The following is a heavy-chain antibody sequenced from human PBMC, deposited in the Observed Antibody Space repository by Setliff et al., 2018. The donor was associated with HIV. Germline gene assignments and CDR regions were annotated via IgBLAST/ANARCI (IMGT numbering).Heavy chain of an antibody. CDR1: GGSISSSSYY. J-gene: IGHJ6*03. D-gene: IGHD6-13*01. Sequence: SETLSLTCTVSGGSISSSSYYWGWIRQPPGKGLEWIGSIYYSGSTYYNPSLKSRVTISVDTSKNQFSLKLSSVTAADTAVYYCARHRDPPGTSWIYYYYYMDLWGEGTTVTVSS. CDR2: IYYSGST. CDR3: ARHRDPPGTSWIYYYYYMDL. V-gene: IGHV4-39*01.